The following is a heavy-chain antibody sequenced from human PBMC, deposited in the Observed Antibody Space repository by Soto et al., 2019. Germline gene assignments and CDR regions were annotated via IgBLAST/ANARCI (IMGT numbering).Heavy chain of an antibody. CDR1: GYTFTSYD. CDR3: ASSGQVRESGYDPYYYYGMDV. V-gene: IGHV1-18*01. CDR2: ISAYNGNT. J-gene: IGHJ6*02. Sequence: ASVKVSCKASGYTFTSYDINWVRQATGQGLEWMGWISAYNGNTNYAQKLQGRVTMTTDTSTSTAYMELRSLRSDDTAVYYCASSGQVRESGYDPYYYYGMDVWGQGTTVTVSS. D-gene: IGHD5-12*01.